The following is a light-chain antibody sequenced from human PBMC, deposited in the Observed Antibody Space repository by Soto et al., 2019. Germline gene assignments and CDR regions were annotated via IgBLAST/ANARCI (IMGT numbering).Light chain of an antibody. V-gene: IGKV3-15*01. CDR2: GAS. J-gene: IGKJ4*01. Sequence: EIVMTQSPATLSVSPGESATLSCRDSQSVSSNLAWYQQKPGQPPRLLVYGASNRATGLPARFSGRGSGTEFTLTISSLQSEDSAVYYCQQFNSWPPLTFGGGTKVEIK. CDR1: QSVSSN. CDR3: QQFNSWPPLT.